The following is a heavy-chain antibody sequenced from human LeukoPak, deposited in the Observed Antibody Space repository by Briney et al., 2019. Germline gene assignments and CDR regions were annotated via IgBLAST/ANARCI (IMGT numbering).Heavy chain of an antibody. D-gene: IGHD3-22*01. CDR3: ANADDSSGYYSLGYFDY. J-gene: IGHJ4*02. Sequence: GGSLRLSCAASGFTFSSYAMSWVRQAPGKGLEWVSAISGSGGSTYYADSVQGGFTISKDNSKNTLYLQINGLRAEDTAVYYSANADDSSGYYSLGYFDYWGQGTLVTVSS. CDR2: ISGSGGST. V-gene: IGHV3-23*01. CDR1: GFTFSSYA.